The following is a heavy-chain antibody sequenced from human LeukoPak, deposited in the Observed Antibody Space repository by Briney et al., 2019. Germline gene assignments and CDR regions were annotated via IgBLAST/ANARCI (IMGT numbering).Heavy chain of an antibody. J-gene: IGHJ4*02. CDR1: GGSISSYY. Sequence: SETLSLTCAVSGGSISSYYWGWIRQPPGKGLEWIGSIYYSGSTYYNPSLKSRVTISVDTSKNQFSLKLSSVTAADTAVYYRARDRYSNMDYWGQGTLVTVSS. V-gene: IGHV4-39*02. CDR3: ARDRYSNMDY. D-gene: IGHD3-16*02. CDR2: IYYSGST.